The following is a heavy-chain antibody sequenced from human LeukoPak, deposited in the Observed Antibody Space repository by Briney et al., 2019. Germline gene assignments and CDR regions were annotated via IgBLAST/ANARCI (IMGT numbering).Heavy chain of an antibody. V-gene: IGHV1-2*02. Sequence: ASVKVSCKASGYTFTGYYMHWVRQAPGEGLEWMELINPNSGGTNYAQKFQGRVTMTRDTSISTAYMELSRLRSDDTAVYYCARGLEGSYGFDLPAPDYWGQGTLVTVSS. D-gene: IGHD5-18*01. J-gene: IGHJ4*02. CDR2: INPNSGGT. CDR1: GYTFTGYY. CDR3: ARGLEGSYGFDLPAPDY.